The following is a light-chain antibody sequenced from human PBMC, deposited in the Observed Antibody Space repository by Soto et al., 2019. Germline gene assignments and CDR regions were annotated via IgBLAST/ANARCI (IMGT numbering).Light chain of an antibody. CDR1: QSVSNNY. CDR3: QQYTTSPFT. J-gene: IGKJ3*01. V-gene: IGKV3-20*01. CDR2: GAS. Sequence: EIVLTQSPGTLSPSPVERATLSCTASQSVSNNYLAWYQQKPGQAPRLLIYGASNRATGIPDRFSGSGSGTDFTLTISRLEPEDFAVYYCQQYTTSPFTFGPGTKVDNK.